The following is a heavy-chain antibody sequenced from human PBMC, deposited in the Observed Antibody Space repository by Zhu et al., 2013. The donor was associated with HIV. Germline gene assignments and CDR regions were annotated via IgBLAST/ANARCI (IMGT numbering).Heavy chain of an antibody. CDR1: GGTFSSYA. V-gene: IGHV1-69*06. Sequence: QVQLVQSGAEVKKPGSSVKVSCKASGGTFSSYAISWVRQAPGQGLEWMGGIIPIFGTANYAQKFQGRVTITADKSTSTAYMELSSLRSEDTAVYYCARPHPVQLERRASMRAYYYYGMDVWGQGTTVTVSS. D-gene: IGHD1-1*01. CDR3: ARPHPVQLERRASMRAYYYYGMDV. J-gene: IGHJ6*02. CDR2: IIPIFGTA.